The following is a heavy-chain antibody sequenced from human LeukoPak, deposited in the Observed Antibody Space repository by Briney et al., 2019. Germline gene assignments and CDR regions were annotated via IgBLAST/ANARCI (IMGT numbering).Heavy chain of an antibody. CDR3: ARKVGPYYYDSSGFLAFVI. CDR1: GYIFTGYY. J-gene: IGHJ3*02. D-gene: IGHD3-22*01. Sequence: GASVKVSCKASGYIFTGYYMHWVRQAPGQGLEWMGWINPDNGDTSYAQMFQGRVTMTRDTSISTAYMELSRLRSDDTAVYYCARKVGPYYYDSSGFLAFVIWGQGTMVTVSS. CDR2: INPDNGDT. V-gene: IGHV1-2*02.